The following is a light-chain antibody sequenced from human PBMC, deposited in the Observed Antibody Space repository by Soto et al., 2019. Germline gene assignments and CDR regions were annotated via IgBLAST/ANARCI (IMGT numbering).Light chain of an antibody. J-gene: IGLJ1*01. CDR2: EVN. V-gene: IGLV2-8*01. CDR1: SSGVGAYNY. CDR3: NSYAGSNSFV. Sequence: QSALTQPPSASGSPGQSVTISCTGTSSGVGAYNYVSWYQQHPGKAPQLMIYEVNKRPSGVPDRFSGSKSGNTASLTVSGLQAEDEADYYCNSYAGSNSFVFGSGTKLTVL.